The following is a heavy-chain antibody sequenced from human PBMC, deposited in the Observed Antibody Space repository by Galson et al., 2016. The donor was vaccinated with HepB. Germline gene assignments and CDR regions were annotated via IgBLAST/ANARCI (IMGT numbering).Heavy chain of an antibody. CDR2: IYYSGRT. Sequence: LSLTCTVSGDSISSSSYFWGWIRQPPGKGLEWIGNIYYSGRTYYNPSLKSRVTVSVATSKNQFSLNLTSVTAADTAVYYCAKTSTQWLVSAWYFDLWGRGTLVTVSS. V-gene: IGHV4-39*01. J-gene: IGHJ2*01. CDR3: AKTSTQWLVSAWYFDL. D-gene: IGHD6-19*01. CDR1: GDSISSSSYF.